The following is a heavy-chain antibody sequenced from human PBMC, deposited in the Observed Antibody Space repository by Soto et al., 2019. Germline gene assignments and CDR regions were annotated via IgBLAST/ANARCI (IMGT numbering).Heavy chain of an antibody. Sequence: QVQLQESGPGLVKPSQTLSLTCTVSGGSISSGGYYWSWIRQHPGKGLEWIGYIYYSGGTYYNPAPKSRVTISVDTSKNQFSLKLSSVTAADAAVYYCARDRSVPPGFDPWGQGTLVTVSS. V-gene: IGHV4-31*03. CDR2: IYYSGGT. J-gene: IGHJ5*02. CDR3: ARDRSVPPGFDP. D-gene: IGHD2-2*01. CDR1: GGSISSGGYY.